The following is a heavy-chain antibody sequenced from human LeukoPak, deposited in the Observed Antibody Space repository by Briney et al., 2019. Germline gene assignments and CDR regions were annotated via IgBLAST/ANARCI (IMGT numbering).Heavy chain of an antibody. V-gene: IGHV3-21*01. J-gene: IGHJ5*02. CDR3: ARGSKWELLRGKRDWFDP. D-gene: IGHD1-26*01. Sequence: KPGGSLRLSCAASGFTFSSYSMNWVRQAPGKGLEWVSSISSSSSYIYYADSVKGRFTISRDNAKNSLYLQMNSLRAEDTAVYYCARGSKWELLRGKRDWFDPWGQGTLVTVSS. CDR1: GFTFSSYS. CDR2: ISSSSSYI.